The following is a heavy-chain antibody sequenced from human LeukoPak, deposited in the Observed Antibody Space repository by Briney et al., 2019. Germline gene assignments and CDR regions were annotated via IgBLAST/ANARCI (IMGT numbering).Heavy chain of an antibody. CDR1: GFTFSSYA. V-gene: IGHV3-23*01. J-gene: IGHJ4*02. CDR2: ISGSGDST. CDR3: AKERGYSGSSLDY. D-gene: IGHD1-26*01. Sequence: GGSLRLSCAASGFTFSSYAMNWVRQAPGKGLEWVSSISGSGDSTYYVDSVKGWFTISRDISKNTLYLQMNSLRAEDTALYYCAKERGYSGSSLDYWGQGTLLTVSS.